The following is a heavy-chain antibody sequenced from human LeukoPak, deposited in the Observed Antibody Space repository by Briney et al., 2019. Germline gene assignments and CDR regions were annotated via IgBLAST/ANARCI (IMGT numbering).Heavy chain of an antibody. D-gene: IGHD3-10*01. CDR3: ARGGSGSYYNLPQH. CDR2: TFYSGST. J-gene: IGHJ1*01. Sequence: PSQTLSLTCTVSGGSISSGDYYWSWIRQHPEKGLEWIGYTFYSGSTYYNPSLKSRVTISVDTSKNQFSLKLSSVTAADTAVYYCARGGSGSYYNLPQHWGQGTLVTVSS. V-gene: IGHV4-31*03. CDR1: GGSISSGDYY.